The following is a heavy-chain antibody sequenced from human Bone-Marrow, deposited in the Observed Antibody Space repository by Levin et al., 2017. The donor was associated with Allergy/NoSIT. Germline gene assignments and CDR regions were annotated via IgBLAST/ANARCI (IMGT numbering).Heavy chain of an antibody. CDR2: INHSGST. Sequence: SQTLSLTCAVYGGSFSGYYWSWIRQPPGKGLEWIGEINHSGSTNYNPSLKSRVTISVDTSKNQFSLKLSSVTAADTAVYYCARSAGLVTLDYWGQGTLVTVSS. D-gene: IGHD3/OR15-3a*01. CDR3: ARSAGLVTLDY. CDR1: GGSFSGYY. V-gene: IGHV4-34*01. J-gene: IGHJ4*02.